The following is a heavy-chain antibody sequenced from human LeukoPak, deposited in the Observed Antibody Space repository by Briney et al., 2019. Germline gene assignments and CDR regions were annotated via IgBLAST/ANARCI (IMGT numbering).Heavy chain of an antibody. Sequence: PGGSLRLSCAASGFTCSNYWMSWVRQAPGKGLEWVSVLYASGTTKYADSVKGRFTISRDTSDNTLNLQMNGLGAEDSAVYYCAAKGNGYTGIYVFAHWGQGTLVTVSA. CDR2: LYASGTT. CDR3: AAKGNGYTGIYVFAH. J-gene: IGHJ4*02. V-gene: IGHV3-66*01. D-gene: IGHD1-26*01. CDR1: GFTCSNYW.